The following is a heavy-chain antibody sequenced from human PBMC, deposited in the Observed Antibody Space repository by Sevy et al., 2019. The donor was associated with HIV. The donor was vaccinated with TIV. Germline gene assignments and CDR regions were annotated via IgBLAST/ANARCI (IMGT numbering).Heavy chain of an antibody. D-gene: IGHD2-15*01. CDR3: ARGSGGRSGWFDP. Sequence: ASVKVSCKASGYTFTSYYMNWARQAPGRGLEWMGIVNPSGGSTSYAQKFQGRVTMTRDTSTSTVYMELSRLRSEDTAVYYCARGSGGRSGWFDPWGQGTLVTVSS. J-gene: IGHJ5*02. V-gene: IGHV1-46*01. CDR1: GYTFTSYY. CDR2: VNPSGGST.